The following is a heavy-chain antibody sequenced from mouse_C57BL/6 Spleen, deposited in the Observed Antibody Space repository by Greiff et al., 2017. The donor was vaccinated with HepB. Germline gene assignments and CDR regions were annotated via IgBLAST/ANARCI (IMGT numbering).Heavy chain of an antibody. D-gene: IGHD2-3*01. CDR3: ARVIYDGYSYYFDY. V-gene: IGHV5-17*01. Sequence: DVKLVESGGGLVKPGGSLKLSCAASGFTFSDYGMHWVRQAPEKGLEWVAYISSGSSTIYYADTVKGRFTISRDNAKNTLFLQMTSLRSEDTAMYYCARVIYDGYSYYFDYWGQGTTLTVSS. CDR1: GFTFSDYG. CDR2: ISSGSSTI. J-gene: IGHJ2*01.